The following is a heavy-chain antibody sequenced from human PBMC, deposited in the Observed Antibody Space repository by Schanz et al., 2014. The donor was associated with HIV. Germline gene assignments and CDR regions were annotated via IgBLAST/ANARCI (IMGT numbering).Heavy chain of an antibody. Sequence: QVQLVESGGGVVQPGRSLRLSCAASGFTFMSHTMNWVRQAPGKGLEWVAVIWYDGTNVHYADSVKGRFTISRDNSKNTLYLQMNSLRVDDTAVYYCARDYRFATDSWGQGTLVTVSS. D-gene: IGHD3-16*02. CDR3: ARDYRFATDS. V-gene: IGHV3-33*08. CDR2: IWYDGTNV. CDR1: GFTFMSHT. J-gene: IGHJ4*02.